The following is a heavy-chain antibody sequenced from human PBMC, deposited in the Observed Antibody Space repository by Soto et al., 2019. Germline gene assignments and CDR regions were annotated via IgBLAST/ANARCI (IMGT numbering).Heavy chain of an antibody. D-gene: IGHD3-10*01. V-gene: IGHV1-46*01. CDR3: ARAMVPPSPYYGMDV. CDR1: GYTFTSYY. Sequence: SVKVSCKASGYTFTSYYMHWVRQAPGQGLEWMGIINPSGGSTSYAQKFQGRVTMTRDTSTSTVYMELSSLRSEDTAVYYCARAMVPPSPYYGMDVRGQGTTVTVSS. CDR2: INPSGGST. J-gene: IGHJ6*02.